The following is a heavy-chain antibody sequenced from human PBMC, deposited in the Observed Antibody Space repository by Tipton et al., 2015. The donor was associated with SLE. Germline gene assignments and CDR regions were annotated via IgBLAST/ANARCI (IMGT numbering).Heavy chain of an antibody. CDR3: ARVPAFYYYYMDV. V-gene: IGHV4-34*01. J-gene: IGHJ6*03. CDR2: INESGRA. Sequence: TLSLTCAVDGGSFNTYYWTWIRQSPGKALEWIGEINESGRANYNPSLKSRVTISVDTSKNQFSLKLSSVTAADTAVYYCARVPAFYYYYMDVWGKGTTVTVSS. D-gene: IGHD2-2*01. CDR1: GGSFNTYY.